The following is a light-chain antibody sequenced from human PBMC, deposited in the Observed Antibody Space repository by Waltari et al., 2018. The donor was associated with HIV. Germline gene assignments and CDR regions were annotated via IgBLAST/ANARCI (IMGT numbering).Light chain of an antibody. CDR2: ATS. CDR3: QQYDSFPLT. Sequence: DIQMTQSPFSLSASVGDRVTITCRASQAINNFLAWFQQKPGKAPKSLIYATSSLHSGVPPRFSGGRSGTDYTLTITSLQPEDSATYYCQQYDSFPLTFGGGTRVEVK. J-gene: IGKJ4*02. V-gene: IGKV1-16*01. CDR1: QAINNF.